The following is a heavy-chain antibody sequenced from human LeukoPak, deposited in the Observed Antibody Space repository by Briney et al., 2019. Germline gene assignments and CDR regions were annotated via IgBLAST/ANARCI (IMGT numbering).Heavy chain of an antibody. V-gene: IGHV5-51*01. D-gene: IGHD3-3*01. CDR3: ARSHKQYYDFWSGYPRI. J-gene: IGHJ3*02. Sequence: GESLKISCKGSGYSFTSYWIGWVRQMPGKGREGMGIIYPGDSDTRYSPSFQGQVTISADKSISTAYLQWSSLKASDTAMYYCARSHKQYYDFWSGYPRIWGQGTMVTVSS. CDR1: GYSFTSYW. CDR2: IYPGDSDT.